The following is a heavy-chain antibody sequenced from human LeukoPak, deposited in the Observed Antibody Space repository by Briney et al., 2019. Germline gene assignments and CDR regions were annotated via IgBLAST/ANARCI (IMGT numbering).Heavy chain of an antibody. V-gene: IGHV1-18*01. J-gene: IGHJ4*02. CDR3: ARGVKNYDFWSGYYLDY. CDR2: ISAYNGNT. CDR1: GYTFTSYG. D-gene: IGHD3-3*01. Sequence: ASVKVSCKASGYTFTSYGISWVRQAPGQGLEWMGWISAYNGNTTYAQKLQGRVTMTTDTSTSTAYMELRSLRSDDTAVSYCARGVKNYDFWSGYYLDYWGQGTLVTVSS.